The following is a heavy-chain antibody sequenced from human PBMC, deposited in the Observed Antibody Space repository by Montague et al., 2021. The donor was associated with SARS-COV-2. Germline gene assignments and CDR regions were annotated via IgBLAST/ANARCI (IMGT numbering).Heavy chain of an antibody. CDR2: VLYNKGT. J-gene: IGHJ4*02. D-gene: IGHD3-9*01. Sequence: SETLSLTCTVSGVSVTDYYWSWIRQPPGMGLEWVGDVLYNKGTNFNPSLKSRVAISVDTSKNQFSLRLTSVTAADTAFYYGVRHPHYDGLNGPPDFWDQGTLVTVSS. CDR3: VRHPHYDGLNGPPDF. V-gene: IGHV4-59*08. CDR1: GVSVTDYY.